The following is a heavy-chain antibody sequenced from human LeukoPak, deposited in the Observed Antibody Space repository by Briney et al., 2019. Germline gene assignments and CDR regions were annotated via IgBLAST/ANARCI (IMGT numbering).Heavy chain of an antibody. J-gene: IGHJ3*02. D-gene: IGHD2-21*01. CDR3: AIHIGCCCESFDI. Sequence: SETLSLTCTVSGGSISNYYWSWIRQPPGRGLEWIGYIYYNGSTNYNPSLKSRVTISVDTSKNQFSLRLTSVTAADTAVYYCAIHIGCCCESFDIWGQGTMVTVSS. CDR2: IYYNGST. V-gene: IGHV4-59*01. CDR1: GGSISNYY.